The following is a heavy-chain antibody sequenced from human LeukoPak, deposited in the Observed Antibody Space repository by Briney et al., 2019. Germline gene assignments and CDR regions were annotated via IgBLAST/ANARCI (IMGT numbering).Heavy chain of an antibody. CDR2: ISYDGSNK. J-gene: IGHJ6*02. D-gene: IGHD3-9*01. CDR1: GFTFSSYA. CDR3: ARGGGTYYDILTGYYEGFDYGMDV. V-gene: IGHV3-30-3*01. Sequence: GGSLRLSCAASGFTFSSYAMHWVRQAPGKGLEWVAVISYDGSNKYYADSVKGRFTISRDNSKNTLYLQMNSLRAEDTAVYYCARGGGTYYDILTGYYEGFDYGMDVWGQGTTVTVSS.